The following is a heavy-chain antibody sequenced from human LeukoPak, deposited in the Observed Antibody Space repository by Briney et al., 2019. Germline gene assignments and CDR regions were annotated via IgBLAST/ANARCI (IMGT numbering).Heavy chain of an antibody. Sequence: ASVKVSCKASGYTFTTYGINWVRQAPGQGLEWMGWISGYNGNANYAQKLQGRVTMTTDTSTSTAYMELRSLRSDDTAVYYCARHRLPRVYYDSSGYYRAAFDIWGQGTMVTVSS. V-gene: IGHV1-18*01. CDR3: ARHRLPRVYYDSSGYYRAAFDI. CDR1: GYTFTTYG. D-gene: IGHD3-22*01. CDR2: ISGYNGNA. J-gene: IGHJ3*02.